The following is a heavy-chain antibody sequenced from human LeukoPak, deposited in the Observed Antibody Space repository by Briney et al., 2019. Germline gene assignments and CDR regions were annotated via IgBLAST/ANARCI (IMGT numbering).Heavy chain of an antibody. CDR1: GFNFSTYW. CDR3: VTDQTGRHPYFFDY. Sequence: GGSLRLSCAASGFNFSTYWMTWVREVPGKGLEWVANIKEDGSEIYYVDAVKGRFSISRDNAKTSLYLQMNSLSVADTAVYYCVTDQTGRHPYFFDYWGQGTLVTVSS. CDR2: IKEDGSEI. J-gene: IGHJ4*02. D-gene: IGHD3-10*01. V-gene: IGHV3-7*01.